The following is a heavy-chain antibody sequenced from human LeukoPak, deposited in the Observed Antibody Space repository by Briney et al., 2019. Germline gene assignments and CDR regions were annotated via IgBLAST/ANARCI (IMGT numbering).Heavy chain of an antibody. CDR2: IHSDGGTT. V-gene: IGHV3-74*01. J-gene: IGHJ3*01. CDR1: GFSFRTYW. Sequence: AGGSLRLSCAASGFSFRTYWMHWVRQAPGKGLVWVSRIHSDGGTTTYADSVKGRFTISRDSAKNMLYLQMNTLRAEDTAVYFCVREDDDAFDVWGQGTVVTVSS. CDR3: VREDDDAFDV.